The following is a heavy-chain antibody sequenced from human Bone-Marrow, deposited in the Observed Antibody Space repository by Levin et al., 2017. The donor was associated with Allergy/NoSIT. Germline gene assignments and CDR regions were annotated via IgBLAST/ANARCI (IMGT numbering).Heavy chain of an antibody. J-gene: IGHJ4*02. Sequence: GFTFSSYGMHWVRQAPGKGLEWIGNIYLSGSTNDNPSLKSRVTISVDRSKNQFSLKLSSVTAADTAVYYCARVAGYSFGYYFDHWGQGTLVTVSS. V-gene: IGHV4-4*02. D-gene: IGHD5-18*01. CDR3: ARVAGYSFGYYFDH. CDR1: GFTFSSYG. CDR2: IYLSGST.